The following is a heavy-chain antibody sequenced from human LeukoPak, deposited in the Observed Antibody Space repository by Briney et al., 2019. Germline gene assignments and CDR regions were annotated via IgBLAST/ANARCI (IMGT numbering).Heavy chain of an antibody. CDR3: AREGNYDFWSGYHLYYYYYMDV. CDR1: GFTFNNYA. CDR2: ISYDGSNK. D-gene: IGHD3-3*01. V-gene: IGHV3-30*04. J-gene: IGHJ6*03. Sequence: GGSLRLSCAGSGFTFNNYAMHWVRQAPGKGLEWVAVISYDGSNKYYADSVKGRFTISRDNSKNTLYLQMNSLRAEDTAVYYCAREGNYDFWSGYHLYYYYYMDVWGKGTTVTVSS.